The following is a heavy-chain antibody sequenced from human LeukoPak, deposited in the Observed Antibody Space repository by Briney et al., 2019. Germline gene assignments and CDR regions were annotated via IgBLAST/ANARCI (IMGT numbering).Heavy chain of an antibody. CDR1: GGSFSGYY. J-gene: IGHJ6*02. V-gene: IGHV4-34*01. CDR3: ARGGLATAYGMDV. Sequence: SETLSLTCAVYGGSFSGYYWSWIRQPPGKGLEWIGEINHSGSTNYNPSLKSRVTISVDTSKNQLSLKLSSVTAADTAVYYCARGGLATAYGMDVWGQGTTVTVSS. D-gene: IGHD1-26*01. CDR2: INHSGST.